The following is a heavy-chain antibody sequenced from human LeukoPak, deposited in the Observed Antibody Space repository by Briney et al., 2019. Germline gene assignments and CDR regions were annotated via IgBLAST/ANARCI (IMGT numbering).Heavy chain of an antibody. J-gene: IGHJ3*02. CDR2: INPTGGST. CDR1: GYTFTSYY. CDR3: ARGLQETLAWLKALSAFDI. V-gene: IGHV1-46*01. Sequence: GASVKVSCKASGYTFTSYYMHWVRQAPGQGLEWMGLINPTGGSTGYAQKLQGRVTMSTDTSTSTGYMELRSLRSDDTAVYYCARGLQETLAWLKALSAFDIWGQGTMVTVSS. D-gene: IGHD5-24*01.